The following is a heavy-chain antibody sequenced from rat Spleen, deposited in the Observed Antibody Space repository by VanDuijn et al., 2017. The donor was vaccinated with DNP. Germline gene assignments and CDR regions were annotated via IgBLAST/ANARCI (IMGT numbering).Heavy chain of an antibody. CDR1: GFSLTNFN. D-gene: IGHD1-9*01. CDR2: IWTGGNT. Sequence: VQLKESGPGLVQPSQTLSLTCTVSGFSLTNFNVHWVRQPTGKGLEWMGVIWTGGNTDYNSALKSRLTISRDTSKSQLFLKMNSLQTEDTATYYCAREGRDHTNDAYNYYFDYWGQGVMVTVSS. V-gene: IGHV2-30*01. J-gene: IGHJ2*01. CDR3: AREGRDHTNDAYNYYFDY.